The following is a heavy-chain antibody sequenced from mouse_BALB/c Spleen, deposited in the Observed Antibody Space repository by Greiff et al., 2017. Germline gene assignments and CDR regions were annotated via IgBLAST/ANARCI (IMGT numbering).Heavy chain of an antibody. D-gene: IGHD2-1*01. CDR3: ARDGNCVGFAY. J-gene: IGHJ3*01. CDR2: IDPENGNT. Sequence: VQLQQSGAELVRPGALVKLSCKASGFNIKDYYMHWVKQRPEQGLEWIGWIDPENGNTIYDPKFQGKASITADTSSNTAYLQLSSLTSEDTAVYYCARDGNCVGFAYWGQGTLVTVSA. CDR1: GFNIKDYY. V-gene: IGHV14-1*02.